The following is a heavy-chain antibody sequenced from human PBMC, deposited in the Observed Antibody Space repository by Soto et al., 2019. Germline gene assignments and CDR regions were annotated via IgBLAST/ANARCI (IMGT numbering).Heavy chain of an antibody. CDR1: GGSISSSSYY. CDR2: IYYSGST. CDR3: ARPSSHSSGRPGWFDP. D-gene: IGHD6-19*01. J-gene: IGHJ5*02. Sequence: SETLSLTCTVSGGSISSSSYYWGWIRQPPGKGLEWIGSIYYSGSTYYNPSLKSRVTISVDTSKNQFSLKLSSVTAADTAVYYCARPSSHSSGRPGWFDPWGQGTLVTVSS. V-gene: IGHV4-39*01.